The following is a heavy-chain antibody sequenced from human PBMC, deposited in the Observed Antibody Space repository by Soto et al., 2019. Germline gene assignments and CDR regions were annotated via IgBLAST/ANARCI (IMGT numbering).Heavy chain of an antibody. CDR1: GGSISSSSYY. J-gene: IGHJ5*02. CDR3: ARHPRRAVAGTGRNWFDP. CDR2: IYYSGST. D-gene: IGHD6-19*01. Sequence: SETLSLTCTVSGGSISSSSYYWGWIRQPPGKGLEWIGSIYYSGSTYYNPSLKSRVTISVDTSKNQFSLKLSSVTAADTAVYYCARHPRRAVAGTGRNWFDPWGQGTLVTVSS. V-gene: IGHV4-39*01.